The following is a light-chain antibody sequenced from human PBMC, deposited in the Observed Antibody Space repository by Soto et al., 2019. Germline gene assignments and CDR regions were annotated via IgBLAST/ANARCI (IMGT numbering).Light chain of an antibody. CDR3: QQNNNWPPMYT. V-gene: IGKV3-15*01. CDR1: QSVSSN. J-gene: IGKJ2*01. Sequence: EIVMTQSPATLSVSPGERATLSCRASQSVSSNLAWYQQKPGQAPRLLIYDAFTRATGIPARFSGRGSGTAFTLTISSLQSEDFAVYYCQQNNNWPPMYTFGQGTKLEIK. CDR2: DAF.